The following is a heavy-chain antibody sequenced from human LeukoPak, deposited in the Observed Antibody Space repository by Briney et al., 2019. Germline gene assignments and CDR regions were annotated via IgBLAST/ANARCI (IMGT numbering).Heavy chain of an antibody. CDR2: IKEDESEK. CDR1: GFTFSWYW. Sequence: GGSLRLSCAASGFTFSWYWMSWVRQAPGKGLEWVANIKEDESEKYYVDSVKGRFTISRDNAKNSLYLQMNTLRAEDTAVYYCARDLSSGAYHHYFYMDVWGKGTTVSVSS. D-gene: IGHD5-18*01. J-gene: IGHJ6*03. CDR3: ARDLSSGAYHHYFYMDV. V-gene: IGHV3-7*01.